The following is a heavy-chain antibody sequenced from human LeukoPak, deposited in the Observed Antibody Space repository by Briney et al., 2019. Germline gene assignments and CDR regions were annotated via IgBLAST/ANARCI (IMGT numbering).Heavy chain of an antibody. J-gene: IGHJ3*02. CDR2: ISSTSSTI. D-gene: IGHD3-22*01. V-gene: IGHV3-48*02. CDR1: GFTFRSYS. Sequence: PGGSLRLSCAASGFTFRSYSMHWVRQAPGKGLEGVSYISSTSSTIYYADSVKGRFTISRDNAKNSLYLQMNSLRDEDTAVYYCARAAPYYYDSSGYSAFDSWGQGTMVTVSA. CDR3: ARAAPYYYDSSGYSAFDS.